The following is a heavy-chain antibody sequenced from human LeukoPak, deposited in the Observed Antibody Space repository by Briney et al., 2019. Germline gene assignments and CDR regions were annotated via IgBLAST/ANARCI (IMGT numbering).Heavy chain of an antibody. Sequence: GGSLRLSCAASGFAFANYAMAWVRQAPGKALNWVTGITGNGGTTYYADSVKGRFTISRDNSKNTLYLQMNSLRAEDTAVYYCARGDYSDASDYFPLFDNWGQGTLVTVSS. CDR3: ARGDYSDASDYFPLFDN. J-gene: IGHJ4*02. CDR2: ITGNGGTT. CDR1: GFAFANYA. D-gene: IGHD3-22*01. V-gene: IGHV3-23*01.